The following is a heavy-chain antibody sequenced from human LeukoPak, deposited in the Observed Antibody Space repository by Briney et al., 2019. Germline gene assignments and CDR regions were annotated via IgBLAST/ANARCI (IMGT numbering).Heavy chain of an antibody. Sequence: PGGSLRLSCAASGFTFSSYSMNWVRQAPGKGLEWVSYISSSSSTIYYADSVKGRFTISRDNAKNSLYLQMNSLRAEDTAVYYCARRSGSGWYGIDYWGQGTLVTVSS. J-gene: IGHJ4*02. CDR3: ARRSGSGWYGIDY. V-gene: IGHV3-48*04. D-gene: IGHD6-19*01. CDR2: ISSSSSTI. CDR1: GFTFSSYS.